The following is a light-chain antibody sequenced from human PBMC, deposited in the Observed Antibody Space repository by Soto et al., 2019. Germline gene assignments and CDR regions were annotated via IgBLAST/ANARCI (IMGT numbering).Light chain of an antibody. CDR1: QNVYNN. J-gene: IGKJ4*01. Sequence: ENVLMQSPAPPSVFPREGGTPPLQASQNVYNNLAWYQQRPGQPPRLLIYDASTRATGISARFSGSGYGTEFTLTISSLQSEDFAVYFCQQCRNWPLTFGGGTKVDIK. V-gene: IGKV3-15*01. CDR2: DAS. CDR3: QQCRNWPLT.